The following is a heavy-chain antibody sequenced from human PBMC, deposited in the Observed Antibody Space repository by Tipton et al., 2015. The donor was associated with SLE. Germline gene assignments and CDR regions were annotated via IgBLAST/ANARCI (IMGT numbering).Heavy chain of an antibody. D-gene: IGHD2/OR15-2a*01. J-gene: IGHJ4*02. CDR1: GGTFSSYA. CDR2: IIPIFGTA. V-gene: IGHV1-69*05. CDR3: ASENKKGLYFDY. Sequence: QSGAEVKKPGASVKVSCKASGGTFSSYAISWVRQAPGQGLEWMGGIIPIFGTANYAQKFQGRVTITTDESTSTAYMELSSLRSEDTAVYYCASENKKGLYFDYWGQGTLVTVSS.